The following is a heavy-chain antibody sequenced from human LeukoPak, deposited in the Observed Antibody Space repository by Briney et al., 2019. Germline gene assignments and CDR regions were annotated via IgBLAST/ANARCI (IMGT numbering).Heavy chain of an antibody. CDR3: ARVLATVTTRVFDY. J-gene: IGHJ4*02. CDR1: GFTFSNYA. CDR2: ISGSASST. Sequence: GGSLRLSCAASGFTFSNYAMSWVRQAPGKGLEWVSAISGSASSTYHADSVKGRFTISRDNSKNTLYLQMNSLRAEDTALYYCARVLATVTTRVFDYWGQGTLVTVSS. V-gene: IGHV3-23*01. D-gene: IGHD4-17*01.